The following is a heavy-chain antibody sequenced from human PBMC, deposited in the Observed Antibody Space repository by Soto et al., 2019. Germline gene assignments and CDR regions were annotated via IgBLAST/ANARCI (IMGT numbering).Heavy chain of an antibody. Sequence: SETLSLTCTVSGGSISSYYWSWIRQPPGKGLEWIGYIYYSGSTNYNPSLKSRVTISVDTSKNQFSLKLSSVTAADTAVYYCARREAGWFDPWGQGTLVTVSS. CDR3: ARREAGWFDP. J-gene: IGHJ5*02. V-gene: IGHV4-59*08. CDR1: GGSISSYY. CDR2: IYYSGST.